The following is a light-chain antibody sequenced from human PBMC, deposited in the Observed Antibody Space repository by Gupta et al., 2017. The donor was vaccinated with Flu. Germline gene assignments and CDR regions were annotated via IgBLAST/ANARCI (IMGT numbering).Light chain of an antibody. V-gene: IGLV3-25*03. CDR3: QSADSTSTYYV. CDR1: ALPNQY. Sequence: SYELTQPPSVSVSPGQTARITCSGDALPNQYAYWFQQKPGQAPTLLIFKDTERPSGVPERFSGSTSGSTVTLTISGVQAEDEADYFCQSADSTSTYYVFGSGTTVTVL. CDR2: KDT. J-gene: IGLJ1*01.